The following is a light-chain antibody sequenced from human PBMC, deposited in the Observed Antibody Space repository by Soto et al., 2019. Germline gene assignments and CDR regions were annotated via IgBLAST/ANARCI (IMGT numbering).Light chain of an antibody. J-gene: IGLJ1*01. V-gene: IGLV2-14*01. CDR2: EVS. CDR1: SSDVDGYNY. Sequence: QSALTQPASVSGSPGQSITISCTGTSSDVDGYNYVSWYQQHPGKAPKLMIYEVSNRPSGVSNRFSGSKSGNTASLTISGLQAEDEADYYCSSYTSSSTLYVFGTGTKVTVL. CDR3: SSYTSSSTLYV.